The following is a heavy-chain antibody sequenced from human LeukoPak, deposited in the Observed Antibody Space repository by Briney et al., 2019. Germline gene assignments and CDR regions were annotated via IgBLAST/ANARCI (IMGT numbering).Heavy chain of an antibody. D-gene: IGHD2-2*01. CDR1: GYTFTSYD. J-gene: IGHJ4*02. V-gene: IGHV1-8*03. CDR2: MNPDSGNT. Sequence: ASVKVSCKASGYTFTSYDINWVRQATGQGLEWMGWMNPDSGNTGYAQKFQGRVTITRNTSISTAYMELSSLRSEDTAVYYCARSRSSTSNFDYWGQGTLLTVSS. CDR3: ARSRSSTSNFDY.